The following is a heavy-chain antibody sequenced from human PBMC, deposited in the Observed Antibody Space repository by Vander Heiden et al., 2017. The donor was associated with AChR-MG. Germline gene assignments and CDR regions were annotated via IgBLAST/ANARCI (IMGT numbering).Heavy chain of an antibody. CDR2: INPKSGDT. Sequence: QEQLVQSGAELKKPGASVKVSCKASGYTFTGRYVYWVRQVPGEGLEWLGWINPKSGDTHYAQKFQGSVTMTRDTSISTAYLELSRLRSDDTATYYCARGYHGMDVWGQGTTVTVSS. CDR1: GYTFTGRY. J-gene: IGHJ6*02. CDR3: ARGYHGMDV. V-gene: IGHV1-2*02.